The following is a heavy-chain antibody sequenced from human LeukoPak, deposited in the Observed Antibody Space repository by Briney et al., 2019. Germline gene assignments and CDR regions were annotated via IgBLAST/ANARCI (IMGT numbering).Heavy chain of an antibody. CDR1: GLAFSYYD. V-gene: IGHV3-13*04. J-gene: IGHJ3*01. D-gene: IGHD6-19*01. Sequence: GGSLRLSCVASGLAFSYYDRHWVRQPTGKGLEWVSAIGTAGDTYYPDSVKGRFTISRENARKSLYLQMNNLRVGDTAVYYCATGGAPAGYAYHLWGQGTMVTVSS. CDR3: ATGGAPAGYAYHL. CDR2: IGTAGDT.